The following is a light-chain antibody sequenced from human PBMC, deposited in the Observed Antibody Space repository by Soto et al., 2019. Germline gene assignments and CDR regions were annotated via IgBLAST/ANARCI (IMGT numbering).Light chain of an antibody. V-gene: IGKV3-11*01. CDR3: QQYGYSFRA. Sequence: EIVLTQSPATLSLSPGERATLSCRASQTVSSYLAWYQQKPGQAPRLLVYDASDRATGIPARFSGSGSGTDFTLTISRLEPEDFAVYYCQQYGYSFRAFGQGTKVEL. CDR2: DAS. CDR1: QTVSSY. J-gene: IGKJ1*01.